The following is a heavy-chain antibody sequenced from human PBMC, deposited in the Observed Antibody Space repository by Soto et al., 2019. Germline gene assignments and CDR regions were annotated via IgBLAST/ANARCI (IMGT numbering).Heavy chain of an antibody. D-gene: IGHD1-1*01. CDR3: VRVLKTGTTNFDS. CDR2: IYPGDSDT. CDR1: GYSFTSYW. V-gene: IGHV5-51*01. Sequence: GESLKISCKGSGYSFTSYWIGWVRQMPGKGLEWMGIIYPGDSDTRYSPSFQGQVTISADKSISTAYLHMNSLRTEDTAVYYCVRVLKTGTTNFDSWGLGTLVTVSS. J-gene: IGHJ4*02.